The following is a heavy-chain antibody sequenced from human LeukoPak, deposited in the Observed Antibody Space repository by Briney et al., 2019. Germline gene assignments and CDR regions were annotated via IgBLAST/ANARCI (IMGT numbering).Heavy chain of an antibody. Sequence: GESLKISSKGSGYSFINYWIAWVRQMPGKGLEGMGIIYPGDSDSKYSRSFQGQVTTSADKSINTAYLQWSSLKASDSGMYYCARRLGGADVFDIWGQGTMVTVSS. J-gene: IGHJ3*02. CDR2: IYPGDSDS. CDR1: GYSFINYW. CDR3: ARRLGGADVFDI. V-gene: IGHV5-51*01. D-gene: IGHD3-16*01.